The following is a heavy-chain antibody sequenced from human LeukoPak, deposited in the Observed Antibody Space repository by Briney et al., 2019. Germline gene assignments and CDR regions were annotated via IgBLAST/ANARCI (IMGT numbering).Heavy chain of an antibody. V-gene: IGHV4-39*01. D-gene: IGHD6-6*01. Sequence: SETLSLTCTVSGDSISSSSYYWGWIRQPPGKGLEWIGSIYYSGSTYYNPSLKSRVTISVDTSKNQFSLKLSSVTAADTAVYYCARASIAARRSHFGYWGQGTLVTVSS. CDR1: GDSISSSSYY. CDR3: ARASIAARRSHFGY. CDR2: IYYSGST. J-gene: IGHJ4*02.